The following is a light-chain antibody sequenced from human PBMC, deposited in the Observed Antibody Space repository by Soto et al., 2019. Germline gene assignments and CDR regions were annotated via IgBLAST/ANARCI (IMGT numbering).Light chain of an antibody. CDR3: QQYVNWRT. Sequence: EIVMTQSPATLSVSPGERATLSCRASQSVTSNLAWYQHKPGQAPRLLIFDASTRATGIPARFSGSGSGTAFTLTISSLQYEDFAVYYCQQYVNWRTFGQGTRVEIK. CDR2: DAS. CDR1: QSVTSN. J-gene: IGKJ1*01. V-gene: IGKV3-15*01.